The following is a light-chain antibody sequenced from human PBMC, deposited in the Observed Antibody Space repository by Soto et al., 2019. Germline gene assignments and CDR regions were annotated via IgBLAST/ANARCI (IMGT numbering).Light chain of an antibody. CDR2: RNN. V-gene: IGLV1-47*01. Sequence: QSVLTQPPSASGTPGQRVTISCSGSSSNIGSNYVYWYQQLPGTAPKLLIYRNNQRPSGVPDRFSGSKSGTSASLAISGLRSEDEADYYCAAWDDSLREGLFGGGTKLTVL. J-gene: IGLJ3*02. CDR1: SSNIGSNY. CDR3: AAWDDSLREGL.